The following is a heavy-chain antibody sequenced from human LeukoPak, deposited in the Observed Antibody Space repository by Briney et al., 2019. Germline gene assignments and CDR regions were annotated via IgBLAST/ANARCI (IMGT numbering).Heavy chain of an antibody. Sequence: PSETLSLTCTVSGGSISSGEYYWSWIRQPPGKGLEWIGYIYYSGSTYYNPSLKSRVTISVDTSKNQFSLKLSSVTAADTAVYYCARVELYYYGMDVWGQGTTVTVSS. CDR2: IYYSGST. CDR1: GGSISSGEYY. V-gene: IGHV4-30-4*01. J-gene: IGHJ6*02. D-gene: IGHD1-1*01. CDR3: ARVELYYYGMDV.